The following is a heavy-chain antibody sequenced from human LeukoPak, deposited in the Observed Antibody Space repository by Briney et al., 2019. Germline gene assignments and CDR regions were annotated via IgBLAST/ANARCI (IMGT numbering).Heavy chain of an antibody. CDR1: GGTFSSYT. CDR3: ASSVDTAMEWYYFDY. J-gene: IGHJ4*02. D-gene: IGHD5-18*01. CDR2: IIPILGIA. V-gene: IGHV1-69*02. Sequence: SVKVSCKASGGTFSSYTISWVRQAPGQGLEWMGRIIPILGIANYAQKFQGRVTITADESTSTAYMELSSLRSEDTAVYYCASSVDTAMEWYYFDYWGQGTLVTVSS.